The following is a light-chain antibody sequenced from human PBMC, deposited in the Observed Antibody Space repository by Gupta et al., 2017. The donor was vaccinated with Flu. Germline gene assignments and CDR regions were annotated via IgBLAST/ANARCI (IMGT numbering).Light chain of an antibody. CDR2: ADR. Sequence: SYVLTPPPSAAVAPGPTASTTSGGDNTGSKSGHRYRQQPGQAPVLVVYADRDRPSGIPERFSGSNSGNTATLTITKAEAGDEAEYYCQGWHISSDHLGVFGGGTKLTVL. J-gene: IGLJ3*02. CDR1: NTGSKS. CDR3: QGWHISSDHLGV. V-gene: IGLV3-21*02.